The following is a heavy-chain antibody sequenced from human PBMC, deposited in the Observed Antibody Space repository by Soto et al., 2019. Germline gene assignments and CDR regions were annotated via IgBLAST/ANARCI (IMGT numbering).Heavy chain of an antibody. CDR2: IWYDGSNK. D-gene: IGHD5-12*01. J-gene: IGHJ4*02. Sequence: QVQLVESGGGVVQPGRSLRLSCAASGFTFSSYGMHWVRQAPGKELEWVAVIWYDGSNKYYADSVKGRFTISRDNSKNTLYLQMNSLRAEDTAVYYCARDRHIVATVSGIFDYWGQGTLVTVSS. V-gene: IGHV3-33*01. CDR1: GFTFSSYG. CDR3: ARDRHIVATVSGIFDY.